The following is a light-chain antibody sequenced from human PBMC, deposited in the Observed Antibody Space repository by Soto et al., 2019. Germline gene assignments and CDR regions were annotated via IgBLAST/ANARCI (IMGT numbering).Light chain of an antibody. CDR1: SSDVGSYNY. V-gene: IGLV2-14*03. CDR3: TSYITAGTHF. J-gene: IGLJ1*01. Sequence: QSALTQPASVSGSPGQSITISCTGTSSDVGSYNYVSGYQQHPGKAPKLMIYDVSNRPSGVSDRFSGSKSGNTASLTISGLQAEDEADYYSTSYITAGTHFFGPGTNLTVL. CDR2: DVS.